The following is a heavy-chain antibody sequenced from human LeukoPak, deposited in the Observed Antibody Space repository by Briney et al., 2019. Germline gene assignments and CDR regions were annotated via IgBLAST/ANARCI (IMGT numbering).Heavy chain of an antibody. CDR3: ARMPVKKYSSSLDFDY. J-gene: IGHJ4*02. Sequence: SVKVSCKASGGTFSIYAISWVRQAPGQGLEWMGRIIPILGIANYAQKFQGRVTITADKSTSTAYMELSSLRSEDTAVYYCARMPVKKYSSSLDFDYWGQGTLVTVSS. CDR2: IIPILGIA. CDR1: GGTFSIYA. V-gene: IGHV1-69*04. D-gene: IGHD6-6*01.